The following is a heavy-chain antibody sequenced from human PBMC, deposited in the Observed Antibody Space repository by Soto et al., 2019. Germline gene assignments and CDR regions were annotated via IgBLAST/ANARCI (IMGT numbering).Heavy chain of an antibody. CDR1: GGSISSYY. CDR3: ARADYGGNGRNNWFDP. CDR2: IYYSGST. Sequence: SETLSLTCTVSGGSISSYYWSWIRQPPGKGLEWIGYIYYSGSTNYNPSLKSRVTISVDTSKNQFSLKLSSVTAADTAVYYCARADYGGNGRNNWFDPWGQGTLVTVSS. D-gene: IGHD4-17*01. J-gene: IGHJ5*02. V-gene: IGHV4-59*01.